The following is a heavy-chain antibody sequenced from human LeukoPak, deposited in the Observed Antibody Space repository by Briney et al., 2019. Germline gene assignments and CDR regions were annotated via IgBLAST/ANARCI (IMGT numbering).Heavy chain of an antibody. CDR2: ISYDGSNK. J-gene: IGHJ4*02. V-gene: IGHV3-30-3*01. CDR1: GFTFSSYA. D-gene: IGHD1-26*01. CDR3: ARDYREGPHYYFDY. Sequence: GRSLRLSCAASGFTFSSYAMHWVRQAPGKGLGWVAVISYDGSNKYYADSVKGRFTISRDNSKNTLYLQMNSLRAEDTAVYYCARDYREGPHYYFDYWGQGTLVTVSS.